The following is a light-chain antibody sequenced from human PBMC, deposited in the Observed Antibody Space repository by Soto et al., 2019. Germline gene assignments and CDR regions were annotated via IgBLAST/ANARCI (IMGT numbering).Light chain of an antibody. J-gene: IGLJ1*01. CDR3: SSYTTTATYV. Sequence: QSALTQPASVSGSPGQSITISCTGTSSDVGGYNYVSWFQQYPGKAPKLMIYDVSTRPSGVSNRFSGSKSGNTASLTISDLQADDEADYYCSSYTTTATYVFGTGTKVTVL. CDR1: SSDVGGYNY. CDR2: DVS. V-gene: IGLV2-14*01.